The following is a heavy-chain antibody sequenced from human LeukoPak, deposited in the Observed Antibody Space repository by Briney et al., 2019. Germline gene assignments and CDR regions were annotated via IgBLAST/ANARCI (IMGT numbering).Heavy chain of an antibody. CDR3: ARESGSRSYYYYMDV. CDR1: GFSFSTYS. V-gene: IGHV3-21*01. CDR2: ISSTSSYI. J-gene: IGHJ6*03. Sequence: GGSLRLSCAASGFSFSTYSMNWVHQAPGKGLEWVSSISSTSSYIYYADSLKGRFTISRDNAKNSMYLQMNSLRAEDTAVYYCARESGSRSYYYYMDVWGKGTTVTVSS. D-gene: IGHD2-2*01.